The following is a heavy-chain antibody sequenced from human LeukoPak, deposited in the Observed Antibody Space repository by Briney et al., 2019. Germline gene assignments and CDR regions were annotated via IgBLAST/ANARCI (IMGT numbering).Heavy chain of an antibody. Sequence: GGSLRLSCAASGFTFSSYAMSWVRQAPGKGLEWVSAISGSGGSIYYADSVKGRFTISRDNSKNTLYLQMNSLRAEDTAVYYCAKAEWLRFALDYWGQGTLVTVSS. V-gene: IGHV3-23*01. CDR2: ISGSGGSI. J-gene: IGHJ4*02. CDR1: GFTFSSYA. CDR3: AKAEWLRFALDY. D-gene: IGHD5-12*01.